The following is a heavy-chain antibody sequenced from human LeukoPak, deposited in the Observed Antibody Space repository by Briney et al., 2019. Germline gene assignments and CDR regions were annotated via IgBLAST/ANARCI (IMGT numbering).Heavy chain of an antibody. CDR2: INSDGSST. J-gene: IGHJ4*02. D-gene: IGHD3-22*01. V-gene: IGHV3-74*01. Sequence: GSLRLSCAASGFTFSSYWMHWVRQAPGKGLVWVSRINSDGSSTSYADSVKGRFTISRDNAKNTLYLQMNSLRAEDTAVYYCARDLGPYYYDSSGYYYGYWGQGTLVTVSS. CDR1: GFTFSSYW. CDR3: ARDLGPYYYDSSGYYYGY.